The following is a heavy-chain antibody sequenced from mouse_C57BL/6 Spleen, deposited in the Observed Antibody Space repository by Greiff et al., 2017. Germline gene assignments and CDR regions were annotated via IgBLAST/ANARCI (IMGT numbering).Heavy chain of an antibody. CDR2: IYPRSGNT. CDR3: ARSRDGISFAY. D-gene: IGHD1-3*01. Sequence: VQLQESGAELARPGASVKLSCKASGYTFTSYGISWVKQRTGQGLEWIGEIYPRSGNTYYNEKFKGKATLTADKSSSTAYMELRSLTSEDSAVYFCARSRDGISFAYWGQGTLVTVSA. J-gene: IGHJ3*01. CDR1: GYTFTSYG. V-gene: IGHV1-81*01.